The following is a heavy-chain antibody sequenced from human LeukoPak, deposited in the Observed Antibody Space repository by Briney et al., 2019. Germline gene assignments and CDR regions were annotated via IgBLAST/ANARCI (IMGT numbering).Heavy chain of an antibody. CDR2: ISYSGST. Sequence: SETLSLTCTVSGGSISSFYWSWIRQPPGKGLEWIGYISYSGSTNYNPSLKSRVSISVDTSKNQFTLKLNSVTAADTAVYYCARGLRFPDYWGQGTLVTVSS. J-gene: IGHJ4*02. D-gene: IGHD2-21*01. V-gene: IGHV4-59*01. CDR1: GGSISSFY. CDR3: ARGLRFPDY.